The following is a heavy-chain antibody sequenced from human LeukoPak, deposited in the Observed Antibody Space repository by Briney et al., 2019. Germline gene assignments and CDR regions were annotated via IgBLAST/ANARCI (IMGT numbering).Heavy chain of an antibody. CDR3: AKDRYYGSGSYGGFDY. D-gene: IGHD3-10*01. CDR1: GFTFDDYA. V-gene: IGHV3-43D*03. J-gene: IGHJ4*02. Sequence: GGSLRLSCAASGFTFDDYAMHWVRQAPGKGLEWVSLISWDGGSTYYADSVKGRFTISRDNSKNSLYLQMNSLRAEDTALYYCAKDRYYGSGSYGGFDYWGQGTLVTVSS. CDR2: ISWDGGST.